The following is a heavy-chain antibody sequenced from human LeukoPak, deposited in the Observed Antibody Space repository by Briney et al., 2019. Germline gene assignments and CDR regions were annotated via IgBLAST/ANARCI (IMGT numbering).Heavy chain of an antibody. J-gene: IGHJ3*02. D-gene: IGHD1-26*01. CDR1: GFTFSSYA. Sequence: PGGSLRLSCAASGFTFSSYAMHWVRQAPGKGLEWVAVISYDGSNKYYADSVKGRFTISRDNSKNTLYLQMNSLRAEDTAVYYCAREASDSGSYYASSSTFDIWGQGTMVTVSS. CDR2: ISYDGSNK. V-gene: IGHV3-30-3*01. CDR3: AREASDSGSYYASSSTFDI.